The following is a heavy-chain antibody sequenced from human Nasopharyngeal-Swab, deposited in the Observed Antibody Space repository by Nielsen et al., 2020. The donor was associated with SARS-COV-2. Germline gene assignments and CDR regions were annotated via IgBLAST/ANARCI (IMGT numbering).Heavy chain of an antibody. J-gene: IGHJ4*02. Sequence: LSLTCAASGFTFSSYKINWVRQAPGKGLEWVSSISTSSSYIDYADSVKGRFTISRDNAKNSVYLQMNSLRAEDTAVYYCARVEVYGDLPDYWGQGTLVTVSS. CDR3: ARVEVYGDLPDY. CDR1: GFTFSSYK. D-gene: IGHD4-17*01. V-gene: IGHV3-21*01. CDR2: ISTSSSYI.